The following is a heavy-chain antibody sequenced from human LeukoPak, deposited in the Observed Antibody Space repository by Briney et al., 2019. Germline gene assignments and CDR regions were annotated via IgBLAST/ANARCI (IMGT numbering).Heavy chain of an antibody. Sequence: GGSLRLSCAASGFTFSSYAMSWVRQAPGKGLEWISSISGGTSTYFADSVKGRFTISRDNAKNSLYLQMNSLRAEDTAVYYCASLWFGSTHAQTTGYYYYMDVWGKGTTVTISS. J-gene: IGHJ6*03. CDR3: ASLWFGSTHAQTTGYYYYMDV. D-gene: IGHD3-10*01. V-gene: IGHV3-23*01. CDR2: ISGGTST. CDR1: GFTFSSYA.